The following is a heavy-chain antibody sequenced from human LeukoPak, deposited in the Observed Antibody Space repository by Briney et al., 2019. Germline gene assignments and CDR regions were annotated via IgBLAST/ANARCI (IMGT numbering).Heavy chain of an antibody. Sequence: SETLSLTCTVSGGSISSSNYYWGWIRQPPGKGLEWIGSIYYSGSIYYNPSLKSRVTISVDTSKNQFSLKVRSVTAADTAVYYCASPVPASGHSGWPYLDYWGQGTLVTVSS. V-gene: IGHV4-39*01. J-gene: IGHJ4*02. CDR3: ASPVPASGHSGWPYLDY. CDR2: IYYSGSI. D-gene: IGHD6-19*01. CDR1: GGSISSSNYY.